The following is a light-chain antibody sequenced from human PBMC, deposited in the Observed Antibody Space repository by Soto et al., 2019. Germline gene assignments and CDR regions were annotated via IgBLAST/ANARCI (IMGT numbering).Light chain of an antibody. CDR3: QQYGSSPPSST. Sequence: EIVLTQSPGTLSLSPGERASLSCRASQRISSGYLAWYQQKPGQAPRLLIYGASNRATDIPDRFSGRGSGTDFTRTISRLEPEDFAVYYCQQYGSSPPSSTFGQGTRLEIK. J-gene: IGKJ5*01. CDR2: GAS. V-gene: IGKV3-20*01. CDR1: QRISSGY.